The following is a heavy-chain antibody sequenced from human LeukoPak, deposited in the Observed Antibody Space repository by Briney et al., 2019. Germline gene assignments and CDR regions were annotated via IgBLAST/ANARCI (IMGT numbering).Heavy chain of an antibody. CDR1: GFTFSSYA. J-gene: IGHJ4*02. CDR3: AQVMGVRGAPSDY. D-gene: IGHD3-10*01. Sequence: GESLRLSCAASGFTFSSYAMSWGRQAPGKGLEWGSAISGSGGTKYYADSVNGRFTISRDNSKNTLYLQMNSLTAEDTALYYCAQVMGVRGAPSDYWGQGTLVTVSS. V-gene: IGHV3-23*01. CDR2: ISGSGGTK.